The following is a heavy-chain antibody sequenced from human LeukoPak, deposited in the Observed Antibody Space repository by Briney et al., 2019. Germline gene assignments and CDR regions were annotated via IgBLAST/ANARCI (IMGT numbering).Heavy chain of an antibody. CDR3: ARDGDRDGYNYYYYYMDV. CDR1: GFPFSSYA. D-gene: IGHD5-24*01. V-gene: IGHV3-30*04. Sequence: PGEPLRLSCAASGFPFSSYAMHWGRQAPGKGLEWVSVISYDGSNKYYSDPAKGRFTISRDNSKNTLYLQMNSLRAEDTAVYYCARDGDRDGYNYYYYYMDVWGKGTTVTVSS. CDR2: ISYDGSNK. J-gene: IGHJ6*03.